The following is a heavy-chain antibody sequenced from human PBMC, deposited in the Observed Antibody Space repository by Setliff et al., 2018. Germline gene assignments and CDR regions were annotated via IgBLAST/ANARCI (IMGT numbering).Heavy chain of an antibody. CDR1: YFTFNRDA. J-gene: IGHJ4*02. V-gene: IGHV3-23*01. CDR2: ISGSGGST. CDR3: VRGSAYSSGSFDC. D-gene: IGHD3-22*01. Sequence: GSLRLSCAASYFTFNRDALSWVRQAPGKGLEWVAAISGSGGSTYYANSVKGRFIVSRDNSKSTVYLQMNRLRGDDTAVYYCVRGSAYSSGSFDCWGQGTLVTISS.